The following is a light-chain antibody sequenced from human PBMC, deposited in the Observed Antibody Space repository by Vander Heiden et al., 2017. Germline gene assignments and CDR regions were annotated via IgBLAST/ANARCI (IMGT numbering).Light chain of an antibody. CDR1: KLGDKY. J-gene: IGLJ2*01. CDR2: QDN. Sequence: SYELTQSPSVSVSPGQTASITCFGDKLGDKYACWYQQKPGQSPVLVIYQDNKRPSGIPERFSGSNSGNTATLTISGTQAMDEADYYCQAWDSSTVVFGGGTKLTVL. CDR3: QAWDSSTVV. V-gene: IGLV3-1*01.